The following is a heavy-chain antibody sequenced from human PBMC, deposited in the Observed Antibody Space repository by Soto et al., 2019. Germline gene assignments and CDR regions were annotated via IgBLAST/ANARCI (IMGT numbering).Heavy chain of an antibody. V-gene: IGHV1-2*04. Sequence: ASVKVSCKASGYTFTGYYMHWVRQAPGQGLEWMGWINPNSGGTNYAQKFQGWVTMTRDTSISTAYMELSRLRSDDTAVYYCARGLLLEPLGGYGMDVWGQGTTVTVYS. J-gene: IGHJ6*02. CDR2: INPNSGGT. CDR1: GYTFTGYY. CDR3: ARGLLLEPLGGYGMDV. D-gene: IGHD1-1*01.